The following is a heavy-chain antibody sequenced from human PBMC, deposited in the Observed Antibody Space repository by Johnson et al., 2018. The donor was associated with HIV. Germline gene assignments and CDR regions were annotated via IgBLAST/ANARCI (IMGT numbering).Heavy chain of an antibody. V-gene: IGHV3-9*01. CDR2: ISWNSGSI. Sequence: VQLVESGGGLVQPGRSLRLSCAASGFTFDDYAMHWVRQVPGKGLEWVSGISWNSGSIGYVDSVKGRFTISRDNSKNTLYLQINSLRAEDTAVYYCATSTASDALDIWGQGTMVIVSS. D-gene: IGHD1-1*01. CDR3: ATSTASDALDI. J-gene: IGHJ3*02. CDR1: GFTFDDYA.